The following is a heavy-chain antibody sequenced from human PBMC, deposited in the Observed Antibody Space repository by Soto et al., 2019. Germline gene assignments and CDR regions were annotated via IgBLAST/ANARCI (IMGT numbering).Heavy chain of an antibody. V-gene: IGHV1-46*01. CDR3: ARNLVRPNWGGGREHGMDV. CDR1: GYTFTSYY. D-gene: IGHD7-27*01. CDR2: INPSGGST. J-gene: IGHJ6*02. Sequence: QVQLVQSGAEVKKPGASVKVSCKASGYTFTSYYMHWVRQAPGQGLEWMGIINPSGGSTSYAQKFQGRVTMTRDTSTSTVYMELSSLRSEDTAVYYCARNLVRPNWGGGREHGMDVWGQGTTVTVSS.